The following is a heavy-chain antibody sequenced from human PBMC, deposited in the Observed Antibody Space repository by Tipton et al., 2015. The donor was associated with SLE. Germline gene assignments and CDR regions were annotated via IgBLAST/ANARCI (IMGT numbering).Heavy chain of an antibody. CDR2: ISYDGSNK. CDR3: ARGELLSY. CDR1: GFTFSSYA. D-gene: IGHD3-10*01. V-gene: IGHV3-30*04. Sequence: SLRLSCAASGFTFSSYAMHWVRQAPGKGLEWVAVISYDGSNKYYADSVKGRFTISRDNSKNTLYLQMNSLRAEDTAVYYCARGELLSYWGQGTLVTVSS. J-gene: IGHJ4*02.